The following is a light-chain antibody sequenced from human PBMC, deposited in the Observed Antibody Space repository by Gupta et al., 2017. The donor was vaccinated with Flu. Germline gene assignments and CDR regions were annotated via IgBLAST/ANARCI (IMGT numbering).Light chain of an antibody. CDR1: SSDVGTYNR. CDR3: SSYTSSYTYV. Sequence: QSALTQPPSVSGSPGQSVTISCTGTSSDVGTYNRVSWYQQSPGTAPKLMIYEVSRRPSGVPDRFSGSKSGNTDSLTISGLQGEDEADYYCSSYTSSYTYVFGTGTKVTVL. CDR2: EVS. V-gene: IGLV2-18*02. J-gene: IGLJ1*01.